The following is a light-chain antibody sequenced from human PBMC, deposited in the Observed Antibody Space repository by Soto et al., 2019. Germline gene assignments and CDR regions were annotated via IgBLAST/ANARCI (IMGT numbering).Light chain of an antibody. CDR2: GAS. V-gene: IGKV3-20*01. CDR1: RSVSNSF. CDR3: QQYGSSPPLT. Sequence: EIVLTQSPGTLSFSAGERATLSCRASRSVSNSFLAWYQQKPGQAPRLLIYGASSRATGIPDRFSGSGSGTDFTLTISRLEPEDFAVYYCQQYGSSPPLTFGGGTKVDIK. J-gene: IGKJ4*01.